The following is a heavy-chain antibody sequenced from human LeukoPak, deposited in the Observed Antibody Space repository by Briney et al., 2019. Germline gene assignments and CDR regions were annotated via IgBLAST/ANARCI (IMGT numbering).Heavy chain of an antibody. CDR1: GDSVSSNSAA. CDR2: TYYRSKWYN. D-gene: IGHD6-19*01. V-gene: IGHV6-1*01. CDR3: ARTTISSGWYIGGYYGMDV. J-gene: IGHJ6*02. Sequence: SQTLSLTCAISGDSVSSNSAAWNWIRQSPSRGLEWLGRTYYRSKWYNDYAVSVKSRITINPDTSKNQFSLQLNSVTPEDTAVYYCARTTISSGWYIGGYYGMDVWGQGTTVTVSS.